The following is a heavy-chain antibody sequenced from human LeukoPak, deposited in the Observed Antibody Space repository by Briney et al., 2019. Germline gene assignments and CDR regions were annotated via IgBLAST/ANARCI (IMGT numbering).Heavy chain of an antibody. J-gene: IGHJ5*02. Sequence: SETLSLTCTVSGGSISSSSYYWGWIRQPPGTGLEWIGSIYYSGSTYYNPSLKSRVTISVDTSKNQFSLKLSSVTAADTAVYYCARPMAVVVPAAMVWFDPWGQGTLVTVSS. CDR2: IYYSGST. D-gene: IGHD2-2*01. V-gene: IGHV4-39*01. CDR3: ARPMAVVVPAAMVWFDP. CDR1: GGSISSSSYY.